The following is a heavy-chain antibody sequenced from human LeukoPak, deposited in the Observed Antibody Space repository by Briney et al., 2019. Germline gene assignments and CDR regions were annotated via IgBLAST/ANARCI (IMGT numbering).Heavy chain of an antibody. Sequence: KPSETLSLTCAVYGGSFSDYYWSWIRQPPGKGLEWIGEINHSGSTNYNPSLKSRVTISVDTSKNHFSLKLSSVTAADTAVYYCARARQGWNYYGSGSYFDYWGQGTLVTVSS. V-gene: IGHV4-34*01. D-gene: IGHD3-10*01. CDR3: ARARQGWNYYGSGSYFDY. CDR2: INHSGST. J-gene: IGHJ4*02. CDR1: GGSFSDYY.